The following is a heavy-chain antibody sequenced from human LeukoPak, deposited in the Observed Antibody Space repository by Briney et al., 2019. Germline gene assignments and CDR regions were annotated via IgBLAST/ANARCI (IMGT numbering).Heavy chain of an antibody. D-gene: IGHD3-16*02. CDR1: GFTFDDYG. CDR2: INWNGGST. J-gene: IGHJ4*02. Sequence: PGGSLRLSCAASGFTFDDYGMSWVRQASGKGLEWVSGINWNGGSTGYADSVKGRFTISRDNAKNSLYLQMNSLRAEDTALYYCARDNKNDYVWGSYRSYYFDYWGQGTLVTVSS. V-gene: IGHV3-20*04. CDR3: ARDNKNDYVWGSYRSYYFDY.